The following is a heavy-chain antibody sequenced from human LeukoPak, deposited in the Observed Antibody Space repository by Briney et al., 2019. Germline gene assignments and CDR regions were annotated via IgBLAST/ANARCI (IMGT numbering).Heavy chain of an antibody. D-gene: IGHD1-14*01. CDR2: IHNSGRT. CDR1: GGSFSSYY. J-gene: IGHJ4*02. CDR3: ARHGTISSESYFDY. V-gene: IGHV4-59*08. Sequence: PSETLSLTCSVSGGSFSSYYWSWIRQSPGKGLEWIGYIHNSGRTNYNPSLKSRVTGFVDPSKNQVSLRLSSVPAADTAVYYCARHGTISSESYFDYWGQGALVTVSS.